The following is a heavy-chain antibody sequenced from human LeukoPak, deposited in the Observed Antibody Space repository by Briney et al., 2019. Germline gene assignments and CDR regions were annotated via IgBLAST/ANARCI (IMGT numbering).Heavy chain of an antibody. V-gene: IGHV3-23*01. CDR3: AKGSYYDSSGSFYFDY. J-gene: IGHJ4*02. D-gene: IGHD3-22*01. CDR2: ISGSGDNT. Sequence: GSLKLSCSASGFTFSSYAMSWGRQAPGKGLEWVSGISGSGDNTYYAVSVKGRFTISRDNSKNTLYVQVNSLGTEDTAAYYCAKGSYYDSSGSFYFDYWGQGTLVTVSS. CDR1: GFTFSSYA.